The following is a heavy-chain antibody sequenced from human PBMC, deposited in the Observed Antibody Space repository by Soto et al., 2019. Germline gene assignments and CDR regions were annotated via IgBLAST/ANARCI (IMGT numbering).Heavy chain of an antibody. CDR1: RVTFSKFI. J-gene: IGHJ6*02. D-gene: IGHD6-19*01. Sequence: SVKVSCKASRVTFSKFIVTWVRQAPGLGLEWVGGIIPIFGTANYAQKFQGRVTITADESTSTSYMEVNNLRSEDTAVYYCAKVRYSSPMGYYYGMDVWGQGTTVTGSS. CDR3: AKVRYSSPMGYYYGMDV. V-gene: IGHV1-69*13. CDR2: IIPIFGTA.